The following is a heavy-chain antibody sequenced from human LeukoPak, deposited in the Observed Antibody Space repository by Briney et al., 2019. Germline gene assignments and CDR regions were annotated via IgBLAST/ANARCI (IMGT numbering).Heavy chain of an antibody. CDR1: GFTVSGNY. CDR3: ARDLHRYCSGGSCLGP. D-gene: IGHD2-15*01. Sequence: GGSLRLSCAVSGFTVSGNYMSWIRQAPGKGLEWVSLIYSDDTTLYADSVKGRFTISRDNAKNSLYLQMNSLRAEDTAVYYCARDLHRYCSGGSCLGPWGQGTLVTVSS. V-gene: IGHV3-53*01. CDR2: IYSDDTT. J-gene: IGHJ5*02.